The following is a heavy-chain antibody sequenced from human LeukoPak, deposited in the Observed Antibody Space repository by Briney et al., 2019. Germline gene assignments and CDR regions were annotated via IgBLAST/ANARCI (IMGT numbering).Heavy chain of an antibody. D-gene: IGHD1-14*01. CDR1: GFTFGSYA. CDR3: AREGTDY. J-gene: IGHJ4*02. CDR2: ISYDGSNK. Sequence: GGSLGLSCAASGFTFGSYAMHWVRQAPGKGLEWVAVISYDGSNKYYADSVKGRFTISRDNSKNTLYLQMNSLRAEDTAVYYCAREGTDYWGQGTLVTVSS. V-gene: IGHV3-30-3*01.